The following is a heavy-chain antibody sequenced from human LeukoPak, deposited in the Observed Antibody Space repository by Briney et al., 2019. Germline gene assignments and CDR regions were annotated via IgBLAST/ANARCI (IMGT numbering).Heavy chain of an antibody. D-gene: IGHD6-13*01. CDR2: INHSGST. J-gene: IGHJ6*03. CDR1: GGSFSGYY. Sequence: PSETLSLTCAVYGGSFSGYYWSWIRQPPGKGLEWIGEINHSGSTNYNPSLKSRVTISVDTSKNQFSLKLSSVTAADTAVYYCARRTAAAGTGYYYYYMDVWGKGTTVTISS. CDR3: ARRTAAAGTGYYYYYMDV. V-gene: IGHV4-34*01.